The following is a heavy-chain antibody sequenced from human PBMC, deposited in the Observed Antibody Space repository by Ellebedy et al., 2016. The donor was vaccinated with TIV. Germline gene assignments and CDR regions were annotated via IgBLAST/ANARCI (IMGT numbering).Heavy chain of an antibody. CDR3: AREMLVGATISYFDY. Sequence: GESLKISCAASGFTFSSYSMNWVRQAPGKGLEWVSYISSSSSTIYYADSVKGRFTISRDNSKNSLYLQMNSLRDEDTAVYNCAREMLVGATISYFDYWGQGTLVTVSS. CDR2: ISSSSSTI. J-gene: IGHJ4*02. CDR1: GFTFSSYS. V-gene: IGHV3-48*02. D-gene: IGHD1-26*01.